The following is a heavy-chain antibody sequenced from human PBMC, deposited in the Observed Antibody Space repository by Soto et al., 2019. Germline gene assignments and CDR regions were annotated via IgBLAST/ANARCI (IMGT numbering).Heavy chain of an antibody. CDR1: GFSLSTTGVG. V-gene: IGHV2-5*02. J-gene: IGHJ6*02. D-gene: IGHD2-21*01. CDR3: VQSRCGGDCLHSYSSHSYYGLDV. CDR2: IYWDDDK. Sequence: QITLKESGPTLVKPTQTLTLTCTFSGFSLSTTGVGVGWIRQPPGKALEWLALIYWDDDKRYNPSLKSRLTITKDTSKSQVVLTMTNTDPVDTATYYCVQSRCGGDCLHSYSSHSYYGLDVWGQGTTVTVSS.